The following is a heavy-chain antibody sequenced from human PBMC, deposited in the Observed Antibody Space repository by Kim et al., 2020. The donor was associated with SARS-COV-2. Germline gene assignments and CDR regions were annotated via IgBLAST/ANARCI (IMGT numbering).Heavy chain of an antibody. CDR2: IRGGGSSK. CDR1: GFTFSSYA. Sequence: GGSLRLSCAASGFTFSSYAMNWVRQAPGKGLEWVASIRGGGSSKYHADSGKGRFTISRDNSKNTLHLQMKSLRAEDTALYYCARGKGSGTEAFDYWGQGTLVTVSS. V-gene: IGHV3-23*01. D-gene: IGHD3-3*01. J-gene: IGHJ4*02. CDR3: ARGKGSGTEAFDY.